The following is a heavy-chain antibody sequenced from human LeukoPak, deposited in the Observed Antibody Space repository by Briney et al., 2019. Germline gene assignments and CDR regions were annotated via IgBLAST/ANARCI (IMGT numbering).Heavy chain of an antibody. V-gene: IGHV3-23*01. CDR1: GFTFSSYA. D-gene: IGHD3-22*01. Sequence: GGSLRLSCAASGFTFSSYAMNWVRQAPGKGLEWVSAISAGGDTPYYADSAKGRFTISRDNSKNTVYLQMSSLRAEDTAVYYCARDPPRYYYDSSGSLDYWGQGTLVTVSS. CDR3: ARDPPRYYYDSSGSLDY. J-gene: IGHJ4*02. CDR2: ISAGGDTP.